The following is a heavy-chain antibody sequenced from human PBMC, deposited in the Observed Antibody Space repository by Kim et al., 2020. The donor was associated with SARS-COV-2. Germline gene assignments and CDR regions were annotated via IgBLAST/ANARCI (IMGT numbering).Heavy chain of an antibody. CDR1: RDSITSYY. Sequence: SETLSLTCSVSRDSITSYYWSWIRQPPGKGLEWIAFTSYSGKTAYKPSLKSRVTISMDTSKNQFSLRLTSVAAADTAVYYCARNLDGSHGGFFGYWGQGTLVTVSS. J-gene: IGHJ4*02. CDR3: ARNLDGSHGGFFGY. CDR2: TSYSGKT. V-gene: IGHV4-59*01. D-gene: IGHD1-26*01.